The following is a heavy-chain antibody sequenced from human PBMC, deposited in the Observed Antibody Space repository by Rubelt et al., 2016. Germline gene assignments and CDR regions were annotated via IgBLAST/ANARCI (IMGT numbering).Heavy chain of an antibody. J-gene: IGHJ3*02. CDR1: GGSISSSSYY. CDR3: ARDQSGIFGVGGDGAFDI. V-gene: IGHV4-39*07. D-gene: IGHD3-3*01. Sequence: QLQLQESGPGLVKPSETLSLTCTVSGGSISSSSYYWGWIRQPPGKGLEWIGSIYYSGSTYYNPSLKCRVTISVDTSKNQFSLKLSSVTAADTAVYYCARDQSGIFGVGGDGAFDIWGQGTMVTVSS. CDR2: IYYSGST.